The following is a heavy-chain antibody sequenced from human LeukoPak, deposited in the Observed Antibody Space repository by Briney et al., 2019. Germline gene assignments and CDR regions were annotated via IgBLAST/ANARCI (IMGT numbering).Heavy chain of an antibody. V-gene: IGHV1-46*01. D-gene: IGHD1-26*01. CDR1: GYTFTGYY. Sequence: EASVKVSCKASGYTFTGYYMHWVRQAPGQGLEWMGIINPSGGSTSYAQKFQGRVTMTTDTSTSTAYMELRSLRSDDTAVYYCAREGTSEGFDWYFDLWGRGTLVTVSS. J-gene: IGHJ2*01. CDR2: INPSGGST. CDR3: AREGTSEGFDWYFDL.